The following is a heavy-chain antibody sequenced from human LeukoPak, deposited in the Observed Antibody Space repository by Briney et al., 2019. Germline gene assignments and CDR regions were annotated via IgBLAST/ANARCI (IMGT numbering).Heavy chain of an antibody. CDR1: GFTFSGLV. Sequence: PGGSLSFSGAASGFTFSGLVMSWFRKAPGKGLEWVAGISGSGGGANYADSVKGRFTISRDNPKNTLYLQMNGLRAEDTAVYFCAKRGVVIRVILVGFHKEAYYFDSWGQGALVTVSS. J-gene: IGHJ4*02. V-gene: IGHV3-23*01. CDR2: ISGSGGGA. D-gene: IGHD3-22*01. CDR3: AKRGVVIRVILVGFHKEAYYFDS.